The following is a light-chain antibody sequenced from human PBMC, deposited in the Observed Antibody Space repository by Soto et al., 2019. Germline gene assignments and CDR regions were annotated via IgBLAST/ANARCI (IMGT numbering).Light chain of an antibody. CDR3: QQRSNWPT. Sequence: EIVLTQSPATLSLSPGERATISCRASQGVSRYLAWYQQKPGQAPRLLIYDASNRATGIPARFSGSGSGTDFTLTISSLEPEDFAVYYCQQRSNWPTFGQGTRLEIK. CDR2: DAS. V-gene: IGKV3-11*01. J-gene: IGKJ5*01. CDR1: QGVSRY.